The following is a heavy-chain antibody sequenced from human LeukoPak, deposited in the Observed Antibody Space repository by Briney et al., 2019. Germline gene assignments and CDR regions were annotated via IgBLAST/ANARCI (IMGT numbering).Heavy chain of an antibody. CDR1: GFTFSSYW. J-gene: IGHJ3*02. CDR3: VVFGAGDGGFDI. Sequence: GGSLRLSCAASGFTFSSYWMHWVRQAPGKGLVWVSRINSDGSSTSYADSVKGRFTISRDNAKNTLYLQVNGLRAEDTAVYYCVVFGAGDGGFDIWGQGAMVTVSS. CDR2: INSDGSST. D-gene: IGHD3-10*01. V-gene: IGHV3-74*01.